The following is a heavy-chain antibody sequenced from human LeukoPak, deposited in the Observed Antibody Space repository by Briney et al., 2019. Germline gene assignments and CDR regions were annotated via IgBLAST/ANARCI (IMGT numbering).Heavy chain of an antibody. V-gene: IGHV3-11*06. Sequence: GGSLRLYCAASGFTFSDYYMSWIRQAPGKGLEWVSYISTGSIYKKYADSVQGRFTISRDNAKNSLYLQMNSLRVDDTAVYYCARVSPDSSSWYGTYYFDYWGQGTLVTVSS. D-gene: IGHD6-13*01. CDR1: GFTFSDYY. J-gene: IGHJ4*02. CDR3: ARVSPDSSSWYGTYYFDY. CDR2: ISTGSIYK.